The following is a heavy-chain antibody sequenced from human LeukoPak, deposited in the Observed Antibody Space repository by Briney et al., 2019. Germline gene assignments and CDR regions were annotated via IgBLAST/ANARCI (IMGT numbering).Heavy chain of an antibody. J-gene: IGHJ3*01. CDR1: GYNFITYW. Sequence: GESLQISCKGSGYNFITYWIGWVRQMPGKGLEWMGIIYPGDSDTRYSPSFQGQVTIPADKSISTAYLQWSSLKASDTAMYYCARQQQFCSGGNCYSLNAFDLWGQGTVVTVSS. V-gene: IGHV5-51*01. D-gene: IGHD2-15*01. CDR2: IYPGDSDT. CDR3: ARQQQFCSGGNCYSLNAFDL.